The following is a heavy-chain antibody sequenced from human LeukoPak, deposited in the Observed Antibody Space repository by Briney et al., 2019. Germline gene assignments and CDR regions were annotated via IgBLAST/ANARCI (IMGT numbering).Heavy chain of an antibody. Sequence: GGSLRLSCAASGFTFSDYYMNWVRQAPGKGLEWVSYISGSSSTIYYADSVKGRFTISRDNAKNSLYLQMHSLRAEDTAVYHCARDLGGGAFDIWGQGTMVTVSS. CDR2: ISGSSSTI. CDR1: GFTFSDYY. D-gene: IGHD3-16*01. J-gene: IGHJ3*02. V-gene: IGHV3-48*01. CDR3: ARDLGGGAFDI.